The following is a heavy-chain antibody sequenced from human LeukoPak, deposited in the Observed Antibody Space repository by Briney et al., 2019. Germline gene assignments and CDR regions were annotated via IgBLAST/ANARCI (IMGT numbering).Heavy chain of an antibody. CDR1: GYTFTGYY. Sequence: ASVKVSCKASGYTFTGYYMHWVRQAPGQGLEWMGWINPNSGGTNYAQKFQGRVTMTRDTSISTAYMELSGLRSDDTAVYYCARDLRYYYDSSGPNARDYYYMDVWGKGTTVTVSS. CDR2: INPNSGGT. V-gene: IGHV1-2*02. CDR3: ARDLRYYYDSSGPNARDYYYMDV. J-gene: IGHJ6*03. D-gene: IGHD3-22*01.